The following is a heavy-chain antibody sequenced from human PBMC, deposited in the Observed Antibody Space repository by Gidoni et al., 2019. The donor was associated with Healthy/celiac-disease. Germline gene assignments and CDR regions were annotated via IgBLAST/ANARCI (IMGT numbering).Heavy chain of an antibody. CDR1: GGSFSGYY. D-gene: IGHD6-13*01. CDR3: ARGPSYSSSWYADY. J-gene: IGHJ4*02. CDR2: INHSGST. V-gene: IGHV4-34*01. Sequence: QVQLQQWGAGLLKPSETLSLTCAVHGGSFSGYYWSWIRQPPGKGLEWIGKINHSGSTTYNPSLKSRVTISVDTSKNQFSLKLSSVTAADTAVYYCARGPSYSSSWYADYWGQGTLVTVSS.